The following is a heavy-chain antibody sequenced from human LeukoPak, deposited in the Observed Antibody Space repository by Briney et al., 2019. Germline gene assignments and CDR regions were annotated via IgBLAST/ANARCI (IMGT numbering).Heavy chain of an antibody. J-gene: IGHJ3*02. CDR3: ARDRGYSYGHDAFDI. Sequence: ASVKVSCKASGYTFTSYYMHWVRQVPGQGLEWMGIINPSGGSTSYAQKFQGRVTMTRDMSTSTVYMELSSLRSEDTAVYYCARDRGYSYGHDAFDIWGQGTMVTVSS. CDR1: GYTFTSYY. CDR2: INPSGGST. D-gene: IGHD5-18*01. V-gene: IGHV1-46*01.